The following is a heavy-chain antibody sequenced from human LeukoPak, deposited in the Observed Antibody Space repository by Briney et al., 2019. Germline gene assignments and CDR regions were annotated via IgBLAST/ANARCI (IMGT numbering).Heavy chain of an antibody. D-gene: IGHD4-23*01. J-gene: IGHJ4*02. Sequence: GGSLRLSCAASGFTFSDSYMNWIRQAPGKGLEWLSYISSSSSHTDYADSVKGRFTISRDNAKNSLYLQMNSLRAGDTAVYYCARGGGYYFDYWGQGTLVTVSS. V-gene: IGHV3-11*06. CDR3: ARGGGYYFDY. CDR1: GFTFSDSY. CDR2: ISSSSSHT.